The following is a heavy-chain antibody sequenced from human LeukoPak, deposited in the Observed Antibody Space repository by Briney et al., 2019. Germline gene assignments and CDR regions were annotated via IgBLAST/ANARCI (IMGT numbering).Heavy chain of an antibody. CDR3: ARGGYFDWLLPFDY. D-gene: IGHD3-9*01. J-gene: IGHJ4*02. CDR2: IYYSGST. Sequence: NPSEALSLTCTVSGGSISSYYWSWIRQPPGKGLEWIGYIYYSGSTDYNPSLKSRVTISVDTSKNQFSLKLSSVTAADTAVYYCARGGYFDWLLPFDYWGQGTLVTVSS. V-gene: IGHV4-59*01. CDR1: GGSISSYY.